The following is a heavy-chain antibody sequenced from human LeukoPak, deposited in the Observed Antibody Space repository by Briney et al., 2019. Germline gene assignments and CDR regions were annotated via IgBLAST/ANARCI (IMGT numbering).Heavy chain of an antibody. Sequence: ASVKVSCKASGYTFTIYGISWVRQAPGQGLEWMGWISAYNGNTNYAQKLQGRVTMTTDTSTSTAYMELRSLRSDDTAVYYCARGLIGSSYYYYYYGMDVWGQGTTVTVSS. D-gene: IGHD2-15*01. CDR2: ISAYNGNT. J-gene: IGHJ6*02. V-gene: IGHV1-18*01. CDR1: GYTFTIYG. CDR3: ARGLIGSSYYYYYYGMDV.